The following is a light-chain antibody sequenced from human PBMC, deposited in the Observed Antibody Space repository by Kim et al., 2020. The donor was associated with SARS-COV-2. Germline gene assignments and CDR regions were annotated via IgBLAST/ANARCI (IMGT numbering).Light chain of an antibody. J-gene: IGLJ2*01. CDR1: TSNIGKNY. CDR2: DND. V-gene: IGLV1-51*01. CDR3: AAWDSSLSAVF. Sequence: GQRCTSTCSGSTSNIGKNYVSWHQQFPGSAPKLLIYDNDKRLSEVPDRFSAAKSGTSATLDIAGLQTGDEADYYCAAWDSSLSAVFFGGGTQLTVL.